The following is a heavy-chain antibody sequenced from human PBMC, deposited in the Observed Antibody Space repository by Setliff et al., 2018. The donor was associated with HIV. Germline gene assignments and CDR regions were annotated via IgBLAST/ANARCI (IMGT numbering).Heavy chain of an antibody. CDR2: ISWNSGTI. CDR1: GFMFSSYG. V-gene: IGHV3-9*03. CDR3: ARDFSGLLHDQIDAFNI. J-gene: IGHJ3*02. Sequence: GGSLRLSCTASGFMFSSYGMHWVRQAPGKGLEHVSSISWNSGTIDYAYSVKGRFTISRDNAKNSLYLQMNSLRTEDMALYYCARDFSGLLHDQIDAFNIWGQGTMVTVSS. D-gene: IGHD3-10*01.